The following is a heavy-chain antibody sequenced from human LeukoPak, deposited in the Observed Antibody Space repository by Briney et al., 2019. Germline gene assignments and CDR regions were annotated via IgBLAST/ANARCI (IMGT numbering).Heavy chain of an antibody. CDR1: GYSFTSYW. Sequence: GESLKISCKGSGYSFTSYWIGWVRQMPGKGLEWMGIIYPGDSDTRYSPSFQGQVTISADKSISTAYLQWSSLKASDTAMYYCARARQDCSSTSCYTKRGGFDPWGQGTLVTVSS. D-gene: IGHD2-2*02. J-gene: IGHJ5*02. V-gene: IGHV5-51*01. CDR3: ARARQDCSSTSCYTKRGGFDP. CDR2: IYPGDSDT.